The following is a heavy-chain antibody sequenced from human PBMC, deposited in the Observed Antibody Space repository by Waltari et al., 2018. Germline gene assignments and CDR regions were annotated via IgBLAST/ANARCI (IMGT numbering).Heavy chain of an antibody. V-gene: IGHV1-69*05. D-gene: IGHD3-22*01. CDR1: GVSFTKYA. CDR3: ARGRHYLDSRGHQAMGNAFDI. CDR2: VIPFSQTT. J-gene: IGHJ3*02. Sequence: QVQLVQSGAEGKKPGSSVTVSCWASGVSFTKYAFTWLRQAPGQGLEWVGGVIPFSQTTKYAQNFQGRVRIATGESATSAYLELSSLRSEDTAVYYCARGRHYLDSRGHQAMGNAFDIWGQGTTVTVSS.